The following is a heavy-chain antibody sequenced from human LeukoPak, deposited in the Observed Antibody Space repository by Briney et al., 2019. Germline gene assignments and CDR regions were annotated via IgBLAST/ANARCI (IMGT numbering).Heavy chain of an antibody. CDR2: ISDSGSST. V-gene: IGHV3-23*01. CDR3: AKQLGYCSDGSCYFES. CDR1: GFTFSSYA. J-gene: IGHJ4*02. Sequence: PGGSLRLSCEASGFTFSSYAMSWVRQAPGKGLEWVSAISDSGSSTYDPDSVKGRFTISRDNSKNTLYLQMHSLRAEDTAVYYCAKQLGYCSDGSCYFESWGQGTLVTVSS. D-gene: IGHD2-15*01.